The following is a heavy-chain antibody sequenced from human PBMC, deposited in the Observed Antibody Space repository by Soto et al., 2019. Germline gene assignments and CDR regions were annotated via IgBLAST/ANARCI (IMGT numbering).Heavy chain of an antibody. CDR1: GGSISSGDYY. J-gene: IGHJ4*02. D-gene: IGHD3-22*01. CDR2: IYYSGGT. CDR3: AREPFDYDRSGHFDY. V-gene: IGHV4-30-4*01. Sequence: SETLSLTCIVSGGSISSGDYYWNWIRQPPGRGLEWIGYIYYSGGTYYNPSLKSRVTISVDTSKNQFSLRLTSVTAADTAVYYCAREPFDYDRSGHFDYWGQGSLVTVPQ.